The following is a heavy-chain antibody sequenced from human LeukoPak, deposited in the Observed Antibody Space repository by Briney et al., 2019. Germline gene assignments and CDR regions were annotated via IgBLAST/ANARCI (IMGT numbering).Heavy chain of an antibody. CDR1: GYTFTSYG. CDR2: ISAYNGNT. Sequence: ASVKVSCRASGYTFTSYGISWVRQAPGQGLEWMGWISAYNGNTNYAQKLQGRVTMTTDTSTTTAYMELSSLRSEDTAVYYCARAEIMITFGGVNGNWFDPWGQGTLVTVSS. D-gene: IGHD3-16*01. J-gene: IGHJ5*02. V-gene: IGHV1-18*01. CDR3: ARAEIMITFGGVNGNWFDP.